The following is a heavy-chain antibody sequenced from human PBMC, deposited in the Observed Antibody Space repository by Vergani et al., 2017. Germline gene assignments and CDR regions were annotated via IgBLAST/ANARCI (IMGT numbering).Heavy chain of an antibody. Sequence: EVQLLESGGGLVQPGGSLRLSCAASGFPFSSYAMSWVRQAPGKGLEWVSAISGSGGSTYYADSVKGRFTISRENSNNRLYLQMNSLRAEDTAVYYCAKDQRPYYYDSSGYYQPWYFDLWGRGTLVTVSS. CDR2: ISGSGGST. V-gene: IGHV3-23*01. J-gene: IGHJ2*01. CDR1: GFPFSSYA. CDR3: AKDQRPYYYDSSGYYQPWYFDL. D-gene: IGHD3-22*01.